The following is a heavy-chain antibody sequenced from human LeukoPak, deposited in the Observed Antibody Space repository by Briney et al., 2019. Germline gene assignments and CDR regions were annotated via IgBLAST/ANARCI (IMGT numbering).Heavy chain of an antibody. CDR1: GYTFTGYY. CDR3: ARDEYSSGPFDY. D-gene: IGHD6-19*01. J-gene: IGHJ4*02. V-gene: IGHV1-2*02. CDR2: INPNSGGT. Sequence: ASVKVSCKASGYTFTGYYMHWVRQAPGQGLEWMGWINPNSGGTNYAQKFQGRVTMTRDTSISTAYMELSRLRPDDTAVYYCARDEYSSGPFDYWGQGTLVTVSS.